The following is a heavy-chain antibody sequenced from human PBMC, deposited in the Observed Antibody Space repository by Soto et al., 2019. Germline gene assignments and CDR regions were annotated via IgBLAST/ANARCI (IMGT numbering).Heavy chain of an antibody. CDR3: ARDEIRAYYDFWSGYYLPTDGMDV. V-gene: IGHV3-74*01. D-gene: IGHD3-3*01. CDR2: INSDGSST. J-gene: IGHJ6*02. Sequence: GGSLRLSCAASGFTFSSYWMQWVRQAPGKGLVWVSRINSDGSSTSYADSVKGRFTISRDNAKNTLYLQMNSLRAEDTAVYYCARDEIRAYYDFWSGYYLPTDGMDVWGQGTTVTVSS. CDR1: GFTFSSYW.